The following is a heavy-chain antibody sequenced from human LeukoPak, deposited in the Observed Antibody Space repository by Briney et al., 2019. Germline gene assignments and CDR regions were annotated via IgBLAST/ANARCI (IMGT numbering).Heavy chain of an antibody. Sequence: ASVKVSCKVSGYTLTELSMHWVRQTPGTGLEWMGGFDPEDGETLYAQKFQGRVTMTEDTSTDTAYMELSSLRSEDTAAYYCAFLSWTDAFDIWGRGTLVTVSS. CDR1: GYTLTELS. J-gene: IGHJ3*02. CDR3: AFLSWTDAFDI. D-gene: IGHD6-13*01. CDR2: FDPEDGET. V-gene: IGHV1-24*01.